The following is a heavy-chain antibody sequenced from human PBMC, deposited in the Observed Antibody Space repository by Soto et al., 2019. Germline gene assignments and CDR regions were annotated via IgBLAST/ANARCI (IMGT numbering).Heavy chain of an antibody. CDR2: ISGSDNST. V-gene: IGHV3-23*01. CDR3: APMGV. CDR1: GFTFNSYA. J-gene: IGHJ6*02. Sequence: GGSLRLSCAASGFTFNSYAMSWVRQAPGKGLEWVSAISGSDNSTYYSDSVKGRFTISTENSKNTLYLQMSSLRADDTAVYYCAPMGVWGQGTTVTVSS.